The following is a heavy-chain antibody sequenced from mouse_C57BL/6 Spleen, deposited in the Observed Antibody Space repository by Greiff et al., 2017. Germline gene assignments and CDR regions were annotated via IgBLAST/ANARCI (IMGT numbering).Heavy chain of an antibody. Sequence: ESGPALVKPSQTVSLTCTVTGYSITNGNHWWNWIRQVSGSKLEWIGYISSSGSTDSHPSHKSRISITSDTSKNQLFLQLNSVTTEDIATYYCARGAYYKDFDYWGQGTTLTVSS. CDR3: ARGAYYKDFDY. D-gene: IGHD2-12*01. CDR2: ISSSGST. J-gene: IGHJ2*01. CDR1: GYSITNGNHW. V-gene: IGHV3-4*01.